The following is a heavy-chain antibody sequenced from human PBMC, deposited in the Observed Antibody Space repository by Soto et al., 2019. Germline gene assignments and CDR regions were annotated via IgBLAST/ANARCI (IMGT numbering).Heavy chain of an antibody. CDR2: ISGSGST. D-gene: IGHD3-10*01. J-gene: IGHJ4*02. CDR1: GFTFSTYA. Sequence: GGSLILSCAASGFTFSTYAMTWVRQAPGKGLAWLSSISGSGSTYYADSVKGRFTISRDNSKNTLYLQMNSLRAEDTAVYYCAKVISTSGSSLWGRGTLVSVSS. V-gene: IGHV3-23*01. CDR3: AKVISTSGSSL.